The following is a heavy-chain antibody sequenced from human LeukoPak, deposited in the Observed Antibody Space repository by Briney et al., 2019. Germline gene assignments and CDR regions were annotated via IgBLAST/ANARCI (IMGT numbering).Heavy chain of an antibody. CDR1: GGSINNYF. CDR2: VYHTGST. J-gene: IGHJ4*02. CDR3: ARGRRDGSYYFDY. Sequence: SETLSLTCTVSGGSINNYFWSWIRQPPGKGLEWIGYVYHTGSTNYNPSLTSQFTVSIETSGNQFSLSLTSVTAADTAMYYCARGRRDGSYYFDYWGQGTSVTVSS. V-gene: IGHV4-59*01.